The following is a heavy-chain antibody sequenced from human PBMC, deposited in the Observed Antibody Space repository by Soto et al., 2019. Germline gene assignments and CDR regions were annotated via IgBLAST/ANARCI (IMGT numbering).Heavy chain of an antibody. Sequence: DSVNVSCKASRYTFTSYGISWVRQAPGQGLEWMGWISAYNGNTNYAQKLQGRVTMTTDTSTSTAYMELRSLRSDDTAVYYCARGHHYGSGRDKGMEVWCQGTTVTVSS. D-gene: IGHD3-10*01. CDR1: RYTFTSYG. V-gene: IGHV1-18*01. CDR2: ISAYNGNT. CDR3: ARGHHYGSGRDKGMEV. J-gene: IGHJ6*02.